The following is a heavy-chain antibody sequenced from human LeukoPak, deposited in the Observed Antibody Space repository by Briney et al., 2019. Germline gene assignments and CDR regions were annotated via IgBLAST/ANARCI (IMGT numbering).Heavy chain of an antibody. V-gene: IGHV1-18*01. D-gene: IGHD6-13*01. Sequence: ASVKVSCKASGYTFTSYDISWVRQAPGQGLEWMGWISAYNGNTNYAQKLQGRVTMTTDTSTSTAYMELRSLRSDDTAVYYCARVTGSSSWSYMDVWGKGTTVTVSS. J-gene: IGHJ6*03. CDR1: GYTFTSYD. CDR3: ARVTGSSSWSYMDV. CDR2: ISAYNGNT.